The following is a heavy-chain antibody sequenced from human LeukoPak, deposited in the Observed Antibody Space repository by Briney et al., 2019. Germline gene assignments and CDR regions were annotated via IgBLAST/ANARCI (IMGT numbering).Heavy chain of an antibody. CDR2: IIPILGIA. CDR3: ARVGIAVAGTRGNFDY. CDR1: GGTFSSYT. D-gene: IGHD6-19*01. V-gene: IGHV1-69*02. Sequence: ASVKVSCKASGGTFSSYTISWVRQAPGQGLEWMGRIIPILGIANYAQKFQGRVTITADKSTSTAYMELSRLRSDDTAVYYCARVGIAVAGTRGNFDYWGQGTLVTVSS. J-gene: IGHJ4*02.